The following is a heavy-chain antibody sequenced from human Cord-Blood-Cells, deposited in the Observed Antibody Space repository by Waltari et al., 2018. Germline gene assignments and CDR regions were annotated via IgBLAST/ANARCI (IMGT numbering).Heavy chain of an antibody. V-gene: IGHV3-30*18. CDR1: GFTFSSYG. J-gene: IGHJ4*02. Sequence: QVQLVESGGGVVQPGRSLRFSCAASGFTFSSYGMHWVRQAPGKGLEWVAVISYDGSNKYYADSVKGRFTISRDNSKNTLYLQMNSLRAEDTAVYYCAKADCSSTSCWVDYWGQGTLVTVSS. CDR2: ISYDGSNK. D-gene: IGHD2-2*01. CDR3: AKADCSSTSCWVDY.